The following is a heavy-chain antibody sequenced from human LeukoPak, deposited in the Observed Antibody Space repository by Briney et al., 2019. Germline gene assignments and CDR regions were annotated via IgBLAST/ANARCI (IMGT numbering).Heavy chain of an antibody. V-gene: IGHV4-39*01. D-gene: IGHD3-10*01. CDR2: IYYSGST. CDR3: ARLTMVRYYYYHYGMDV. CDR1: GGSISSSSYY. Sequence: SETLSLTCTVSGGSISSSSYYWGWIRQPPGKGLEWIGSIYYSGSTYYNPSLKSRVTISVDTSKNQFSLKLSSVTAADTAVYYCARLTMVRYYYYHYGMDVWGQGTTVTVS. J-gene: IGHJ6*02.